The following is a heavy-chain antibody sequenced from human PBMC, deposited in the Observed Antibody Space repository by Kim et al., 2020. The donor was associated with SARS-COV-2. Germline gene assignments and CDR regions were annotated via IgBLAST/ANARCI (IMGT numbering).Heavy chain of an antibody. D-gene: IGHD1-26*01. CDR3: GRSWDV. Sequence: GGSLRLSCTASGFTFSNNDLNWVRQAPGKGLEWVALICGSGSGGGTYYVECVMGSSRNNSNNSKNIQKNKMNSESAAESYLSWCGRSWDV. CDR1: GFTFSNND. J-gene: IGHJ6*01. V-gene: IGHV3-53*01. CDR2: ICGSGSGGGT.